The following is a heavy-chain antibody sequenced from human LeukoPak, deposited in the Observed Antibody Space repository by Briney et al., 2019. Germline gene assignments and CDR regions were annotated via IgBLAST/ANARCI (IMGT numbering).Heavy chain of an antibody. J-gene: IGHJ4*02. Sequence: GRSLRLSCGASGFTFSSYAMHWVRQAPGKGLEWVAVISYDGSNKYYADSVKGRFTITRDNSKNTLYLQMNSLRAEDTAVYYCARTWSGHFDYWGQGTLVTVSS. V-gene: IGHV3-30-3*01. D-gene: IGHD3-3*01. CDR1: GFTFSSYA. CDR2: ISYDGSNK. CDR3: ARTWSGHFDY.